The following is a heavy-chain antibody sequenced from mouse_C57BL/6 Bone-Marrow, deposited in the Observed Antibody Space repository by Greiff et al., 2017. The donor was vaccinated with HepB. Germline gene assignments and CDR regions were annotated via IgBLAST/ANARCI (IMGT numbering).Heavy chain of an antibody. J-gene: IGHJ1*03. CDR1: GFSLTSYG. Sequence: QVQLQQSGPGLVQPSQSLSITCTVSGFSLTSYGVHWVRQSPGKGLEWLGVIWSGGSTDYNAAFISRLSISKDNSKSQVFFKMNSLQADDTAIYYCASPTRYFDVWGTGTTVTVSS. CDR2: IWSGGST. V-gene: IGHV2-2*01. D-gene: IGHD1-1*01. CDR3: ASPTRYFDV.